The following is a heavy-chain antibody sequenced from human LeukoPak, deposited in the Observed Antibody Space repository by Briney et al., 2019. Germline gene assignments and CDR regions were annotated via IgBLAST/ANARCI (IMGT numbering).Heavy chain of an antibody. Sequence: GGSLRLSSAASGFTFDVYAMHWVRQAPGKGLEWVSGISWNSGSIGYADSVKGRFTISRDNAKNSLYLQMNSLRAEDTALYYCAKDNKVVGYYYYYMDVWGKGTTVTVSS. CDR3: AKDNKVVGYYYYYMDV. D-gene: IGHD2-15*01. CDR2: ISWNSGSI. CDR1: GFTFDVYA. V-gene: IGHV3-9*01. J-gene: IGHJ6*03.